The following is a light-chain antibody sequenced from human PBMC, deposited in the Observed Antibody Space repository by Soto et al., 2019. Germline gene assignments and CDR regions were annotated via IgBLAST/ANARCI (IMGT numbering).Light chain of an antibody. CDR2: GAS. CDR1: QSVSSN. J-gene: IGKJ1*01. Sequence: EIVMTQSPATLSVSPGERATLSCRASQSVSSNLAWYQQKPGQAPRLLIYGASTRATGIPARFSGSGSGTGFTLTISSLQSEDFAVYYCQKYNNWPPWTFGQGTKVEIK. CDR3: QKYNNWPPWT. V-gene: IGKV3-15*01.